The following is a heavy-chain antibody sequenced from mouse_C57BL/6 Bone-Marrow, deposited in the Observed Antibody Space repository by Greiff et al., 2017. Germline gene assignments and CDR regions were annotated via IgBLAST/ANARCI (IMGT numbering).Heavy chain of an antibody. D-gene: IGHD2-2*01. CDR3: ARHASTMVTTTTLYFDY. CDR1: GYTFTEYT. J-gene: IGHJ2*01. Sequence: VQLQQSGAELVKPGASVKLSCKASGYTFTEYTIHWVKQRSGQGLEWIGWFYPGSGSIKYNEKFKDKATLTADKSSSTVYMELSRLTSEDSAVYFCARHASTMVTTTTLYFDYWGQGTTLTVSS. V-gene: IGHV1-62-2*01. CDR2: FYPGSGSI.